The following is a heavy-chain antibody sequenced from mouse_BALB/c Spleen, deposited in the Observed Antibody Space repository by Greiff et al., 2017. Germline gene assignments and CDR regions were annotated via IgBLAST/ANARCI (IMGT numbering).Heavy chain of an antibody. CDR3: ARRHYGSFAY. J-gene: IGHJ3*01. D-gene: IGHD1-2*01. Sequence: DVQLQESGPGLVKPSQSLSLTCTVTGYSITSDYAWNWIRQFPGNKLEWMGYISYSGSTSYNPSLKSRISITRDTSKNQFFLQLNSVTTEDTATYYCARRHYGSFAYWGQGTLVTVSA. CDR1: GYSITSDYA. V-gene: IGHV3-2*02. CDR2: ISYSGST.